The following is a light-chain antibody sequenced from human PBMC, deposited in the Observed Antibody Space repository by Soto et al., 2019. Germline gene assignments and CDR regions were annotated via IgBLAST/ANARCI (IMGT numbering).Light chain of an antibody. CDR1: QTVYTW. Sequence: DIQMTQSPSTLSASIGDRVTITCRASQTVYTWLAWYQRKPGTAPKLLIYEASTLHSGVPSRFSGSESGTEFTLVISRLQPDDLATYYCQQYSSYSPYTFGQGTKVDIK. CDR3: QQYSSYSPYT. CDR2: EAS. V-gene: IGKV1-5*03. J-gene: IGKJ2*01.